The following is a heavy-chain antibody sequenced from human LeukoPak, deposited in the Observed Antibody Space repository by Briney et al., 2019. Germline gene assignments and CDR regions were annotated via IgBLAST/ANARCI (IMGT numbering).Heavy chain of an antibody. Sequence: PGGSLRLSCAASGFTFSSYWMSWVRQAPGKGLEWVANIKQDGSEKYYVDSVKGRFTISRDNAKNSLYLQMNSLRAEDTAVYYCARGNLEWLLIGLDYWGQGTLVTVSS. CDR3: ARGNLEWLLIGLDY. V-gene: IGHV3-7*03. CDR1: GFTFSSYW. J-gene: IGHJ4*02. CDR2: IKQDGSEK. D-gene: IGHD3-3*01.